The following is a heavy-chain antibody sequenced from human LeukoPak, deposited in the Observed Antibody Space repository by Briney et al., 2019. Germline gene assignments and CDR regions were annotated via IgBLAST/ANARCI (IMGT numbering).Heavy chain of an antibody. D-gene: IGHD1-26*01. Sequence: GESLKISCKGSGYSFSTYWIGWVRQMPGKGLEWMGIIYPGDSDIRYSPSFQGQVTISADKSTSTAYLQWSSLKASDTAMYYCASSGSYYTYFDYWGQGTLVTISS. CDR2: IYPGDSDI. J-gene: IGHJ4*02. CDR3: ASSGSYYTYFDY. CDR1: GYSFSTYW. V-gene: IGHV5-51*01.